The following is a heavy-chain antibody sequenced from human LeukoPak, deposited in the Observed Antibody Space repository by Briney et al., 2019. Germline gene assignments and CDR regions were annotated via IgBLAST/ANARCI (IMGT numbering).Heavy chain of an antibody. CDR1: GYTFTSYA. CDR3: ARADYDILTGYYETYYYYYMDV. D-gene: IGHD3-9*01. CDR2: ISAYNGDT. Sequence: ASVKVSCKASGYTFTSYAISWVRQAPGQGLEWMGWISAYNGDTNYAQKLQGRVTMTTDTSTSTAYMELRSLRSDDTAVYYCARADYDILTGYYETYYYYYMDVWGKGTTVTVSS. V-gene: IGHV1-18*01. J-gene: IGHJ6*03.